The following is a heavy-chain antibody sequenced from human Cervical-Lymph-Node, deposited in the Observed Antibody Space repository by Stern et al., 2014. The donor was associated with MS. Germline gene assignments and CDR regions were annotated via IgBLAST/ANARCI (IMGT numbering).Heavy chain of an antibody. CDR3: ARGELKEGLVRGMDV. D-gene: IGHD1-26*01. V-gene: IGHV1-69*01. Sequence: VQLVESGAEVKKPGSSGKVSCKASGGTFSSYAISWVRQAPGQGLEWMGGLLPIFGTANYAQKFQGRVTITADESTSTAYMELSSLRSEDTAVYYCARGELKEGLVRGMDVWGQGTTVTVSS. J-gene: IGHJ6*02. CDR2: LLPIFGTA. CDR1: GGTFSSYA.